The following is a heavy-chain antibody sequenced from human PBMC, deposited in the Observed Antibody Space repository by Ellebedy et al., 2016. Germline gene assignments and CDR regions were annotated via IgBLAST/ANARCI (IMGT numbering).Heavy chain of an antibody. CDR1: GFRFDIYG. V-gene: IGHV3-30*02. Sequence: GGSLRLSCAASGFRFDIYGMHWVRQAPGKGMEWVIFIQYDGIVTYYADSVKGRFTISRDNSKSTMYLYMNSLRDEDTAVYYCAREGGPTVVGTFDLWGQGTTVTVSS. CDR2: IQYDGIVT. D-gene: IGHD2-21*01. J-gene: IGHJ3*01. CDR3: AREGGPTVVGTFDL.